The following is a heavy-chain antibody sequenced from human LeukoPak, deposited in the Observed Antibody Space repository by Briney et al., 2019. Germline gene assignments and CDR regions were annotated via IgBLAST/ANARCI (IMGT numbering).Heavy chain of an antibody. CDR1: GFTVSSNY. J-gene: IGHJ4*02. D-gene: IGHD3-9*01. CDR2: IYGGGST. V-gene: IGHV3-53*01. Sequence: GGSLRLSCAASGFTVSSNYMSWVRQAPGKGLEWVSVIYGGGSTYYADSVKGRFTISRDNSKNTLYLQMNSLRAEDTAVYYCARKATGYYVFDYWGQGTLVTVSS. CDR3: ARKATGYYVFDY.